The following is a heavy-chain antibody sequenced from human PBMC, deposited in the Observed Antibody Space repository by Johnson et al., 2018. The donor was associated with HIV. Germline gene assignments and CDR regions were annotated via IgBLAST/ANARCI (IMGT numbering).Heavy chain of an antibody. D-gene: IGHD6-13*01. Sequence: QVQLVESGGGVVQPGRSLRLSCAASGFTFSSYAMHWVRQAPGKGLEWVAVISYDGGNKYYADSVKGRFTISRDNSENTLYLQMNSLRAEDTAVYYCARGSRLAAVTLGTFDIWGQGTMVTVSS. CDR3: ARGSRLAAVTLGTFDI. J-gene: IGHJ3*02. V-gene: IGHV3-30-3*01. CDR1: GFTFSSYA. CDR2: ISYDGGNK.